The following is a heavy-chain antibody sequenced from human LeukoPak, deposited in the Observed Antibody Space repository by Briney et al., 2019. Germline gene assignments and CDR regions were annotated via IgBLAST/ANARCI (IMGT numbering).Heavy chain of an antibody. Sequence: GGSLRLSCAASGFTFSSYAMSWVRQAPGKGLEWVSAISGSGGSTYYADSVKGRFTISRDNSKSTQYLQMNSLRAEDAAVYYCAKTIVPTRNYDYYYGMDVWGQGTTVTVSS. CDR2: ISGSGGST. CDR3: AKTIVPTRNYDYYYGMDV. V-gene: IGHV3-23*01. D-gene: IGHD1-14*01. J-gene: IGHJ6*02. CDR1: GFTFSSYA.